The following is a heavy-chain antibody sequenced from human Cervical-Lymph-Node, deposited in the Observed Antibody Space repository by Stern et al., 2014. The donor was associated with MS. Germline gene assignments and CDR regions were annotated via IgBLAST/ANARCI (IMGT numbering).Heavy chain of an antibody. CDR2: IRAYNGDT. V-gene: IGHV1-18*04. J-gene: IGHJ4*02. D-gene: IGHD3-10*01. Sequence: VQLVQSGAEVKKPGASMTVSCKASGYTLSSYGITWVRQAPGQGLEWMGWIRAYNGDTKYAQKFQGRVTMTTDTSTATAYMELRSLRSDDTAVYYCARVSYLGWGSHWDYWGQGTLVTVSS. CDR3: ARVSYLGWGSHWDY. CDR1: GYTLSSYG.